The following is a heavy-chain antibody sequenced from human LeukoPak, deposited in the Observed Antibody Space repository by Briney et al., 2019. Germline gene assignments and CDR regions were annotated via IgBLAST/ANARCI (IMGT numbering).Heavy chain of an antibody. CDR2: TYYRSNWYS. J-gene: IGHJ3*02. CDR3: ARYYGDAFDI. V-gene: IGHV6-1*01. D-gene: IGHD3-3*01. CDR1: GDSVSSNSAA. Sequence: SQTLSLTCAISGDSVSSNSAAWNWIRQSPSRGLEWLGRTYYRSNWYSDYAISMKGRITINPDTSKNQFSLQLNSVTHEDTAVYYCARYYGDAFDIWSQGTMVTVSS.